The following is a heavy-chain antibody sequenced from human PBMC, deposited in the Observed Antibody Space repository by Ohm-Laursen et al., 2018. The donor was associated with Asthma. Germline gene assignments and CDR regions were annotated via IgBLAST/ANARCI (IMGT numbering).Heavy chain of an antibody. J-gene: IGHJ4*02. Sequence: SVKVSCKASGFTFTSSAVQWVRQARGQRLEWIGWIVVGSGNTNYAQKFQERVTITRDVSTSTAYMELSSLRSEDTAVYYCAADSLVQGVLVDYWGQGTLVTVSS. D-gene: IGHD3-10*01. CDR2: IVVGSGNT. CDR1: GFTFTSSA. CDR3: AADSLVQGVLVDY. V-gene: IGHV1-58*01.